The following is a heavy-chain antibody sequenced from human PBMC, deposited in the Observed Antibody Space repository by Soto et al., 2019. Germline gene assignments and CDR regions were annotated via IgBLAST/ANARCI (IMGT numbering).Heavy chain of an antibody. Sequence: SETLSLTCSVSGGSISSYYWSWIRQPPGKGLEWIGYIYYSGSTNYNPSLKSRVTISVDTSKNQFSLKLSSVTAADTAVYYCARARDGGNNYFDYWGQGTLVTVS. J-gene: IGHJ4*02. CDR1: GGSISSYY. CDR2: IYYSGST. V-gene: IGHV4-59*01. D-gene: IGHD2-15*01. CDR3: ARARDGGNNYFDY.